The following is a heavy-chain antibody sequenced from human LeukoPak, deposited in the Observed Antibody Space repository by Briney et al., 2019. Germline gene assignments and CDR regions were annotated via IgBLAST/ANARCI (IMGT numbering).Heavy chain of an antibody. CDR3: ARGRGQQQINYFDY. Sequence: GGSLRLSCAASGLTFSNFWTTWVRQAPGQGLEWVANIKQDGSEKYYVDSVKGRFTISRDNAKNSPYLQMNSLRADDTAVYYCARGRGQQQINYFDYWGQGTLVTVSS. CDR2: IKQDGSEK. D-gene: IGHD6-13*01. V-gene: IGHV3-7*01. CDR1: GLTFSNFW. J-gene: IGHJ4*02.